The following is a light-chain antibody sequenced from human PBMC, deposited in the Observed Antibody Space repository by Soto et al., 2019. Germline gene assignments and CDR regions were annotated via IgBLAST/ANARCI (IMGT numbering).Light chain of an antibody. J-gene: IGLJ1*01. V-gene: IGLV2-14*01. CDR1: SSDVGGYDY. Sequence: QSVLTQPASVSGSPGQSITISCTGTSSDVGGYDYVSWYQLHPGKAPKPMVFEVSNRPSGVSYLFSGSKSGNTASLTISGLQAEDESDYFCSSYSISTAYLFGTGTKVTVL. CDR2: EVS. CDR3: SSYSISTAYL.